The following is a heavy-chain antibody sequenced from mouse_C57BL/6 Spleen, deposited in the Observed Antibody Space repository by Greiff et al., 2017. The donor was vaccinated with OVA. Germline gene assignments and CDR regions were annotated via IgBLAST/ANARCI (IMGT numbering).Heavy chain of an antibody. D-gene: IGHD1-1*01. CDR3: ARSAYGSEIYAMDY. CDR1: GYAFSSYW. CDR2: IYPGDGDT. J-gene: IGHJ4*01. V-gene: IGHV1-80*01. Sequence: VQRVESGAELVKPGASVKISCKASGYAFSSYWMNWVKQRPGKGLEWIGQIYPGDGDTNYNGKFKGKATLTADKASSTAYMQLSSLTSEDSAVYFCARSAYGSEIYAMDYWGQGTSVTVSS.